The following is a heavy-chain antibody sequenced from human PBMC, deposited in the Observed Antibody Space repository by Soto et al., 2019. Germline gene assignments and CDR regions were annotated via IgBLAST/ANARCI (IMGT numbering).Heavy chain of an antibody. CDR2: IYYSGST. V-gene: IGHV4-39*01. D-gene: IGHD3-3*01. J-gene: IGHJ6*02. CDR1: GGSISSSSYY. Sequence: SETLSLTCTVSGGSISSSSYYWGWIRQPPGKGLEWIGSIYYSGSTYYNPSLKSRVTISVDTSKNQFFLKLSSVTAADTAVYYWARHLFVDFWSGYYYYGMDVRGLRTTVT. CDR3: ARHLFVDFWSGYYYYGMDV.